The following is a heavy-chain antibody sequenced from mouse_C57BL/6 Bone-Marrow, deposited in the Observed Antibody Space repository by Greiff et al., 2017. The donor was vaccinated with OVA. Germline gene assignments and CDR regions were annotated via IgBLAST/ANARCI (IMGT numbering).Heavy chain of an antibody. D-gene: IGHD2-2*01. V-gene: IGHV14-4*01. CDR2: IDPENGDT. CDR1: GFNIKDDY. J-gene: IGHJ3*01. CDR3: TRMVTTGWFAY. Sequence: VQLQQSGAELVRPGASVKLSCTASGFNIKDDYMHWVKQRPEQGLEWIGWIDPENGDTEYASKFQGKATITADTSSNTAYLQLSSLTSEDTAVYYCTRMVTTGWFAYWGQGTLVTVSA.